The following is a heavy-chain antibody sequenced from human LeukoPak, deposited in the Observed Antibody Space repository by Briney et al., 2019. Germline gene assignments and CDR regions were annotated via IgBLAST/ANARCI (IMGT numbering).Heavy chain of an antibody. CDR1: GGSISSYY. J-gene: IGHJ4*02. Sequence: SETLSLTCTVSGGSISSYYWSWIRQPPGKGLEWIGYIYYSGSTNYNPSLKSRVTISVDTSKNQFSLKLSSVTAADTAVYYCAAWGRQGGYDGRYYFDYWGQGTLVTVSS. D-gene: IGHD5-12*01. CDR3: AAWGRQGGYDGRYYFDY. CDR2: IYYSGST. V-gene: IGHV4-59*01.